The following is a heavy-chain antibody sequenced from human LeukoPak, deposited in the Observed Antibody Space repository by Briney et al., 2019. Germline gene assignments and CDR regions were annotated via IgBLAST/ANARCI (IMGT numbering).Heavy chain of an antibody. Sequence: ASVKVSCKASGYTFTNYYMHWVRQAPGQGLEWMGLINPSGGSTTYAQKFQGRVTITRDTSASTAYMELSSLRSEDTAVYYCARALGDILTGYPQDGIFQHWGQGTLVTVSS. CDR3: ARALGDILTGYPQDGIFQH. J-gene: IGHJ1*01. CDR2: INPSGGST. V-gene: IGHV1-46*01. CDR1: GYTFTNYY. D-gene: IGHD3-9*01.